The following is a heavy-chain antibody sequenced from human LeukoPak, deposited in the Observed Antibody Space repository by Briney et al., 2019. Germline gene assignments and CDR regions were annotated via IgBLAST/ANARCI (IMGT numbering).Heavy chain of an antibody. CDR3: ARHRLLVYWIGGSCPIFDY. J-gene: IGHJ4*02. D-gene: IGHD2-15*01. CDR2: INHSGST. CDR1: GGSFSGYY. Sequence: SETLSLSCAVSGGSFSGYYWSWIRQPPGKGLEWVWEINHSGSTIYNPYLKGRVTISVGASKNKLPLKLSSMTAAETTVFYCARHRLLVYWIGGSCPIFDYGGEGTLVTVPS. V-gene: IGHV4-34*01.